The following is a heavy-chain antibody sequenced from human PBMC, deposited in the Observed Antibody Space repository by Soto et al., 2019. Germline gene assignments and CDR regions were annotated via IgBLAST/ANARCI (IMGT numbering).Heavy chain of an antibody. V-gene: IGHV1-8*01. CDR1: GYTFTSYD. CDR2: MKPNSGDT. Sequence: QVQLVQSGAEVKKPGASVKVSCKASGYTFTSYDVNWVRQATGQGLEWMGWMKPNSGDTGYAQKLQGRVTMTRNTSIGTAYMELTSLRSEDTAVYYCASEITAGGATLCYWGQGTLVTVSS. J-gene: IGHJ4*02. CDR3: ASEITAGGATLCY. D-gene: IGHD3-16*01.